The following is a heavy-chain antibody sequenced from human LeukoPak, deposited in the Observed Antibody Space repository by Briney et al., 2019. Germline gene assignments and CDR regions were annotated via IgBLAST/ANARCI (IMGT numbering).Heavy chain of an antibody. V-gene: IGHV5-51*01. CDR1: GYIFTNYW. CDR3: VRRAGTTADNWFDS. D-gene: IGHD2-21*02. CDR2: IYPGDSDT. J-gene: IGHJ5*01. Sequence: GESLKISCKGSGYIFTNYWIGWVRQVPGKGLEWMGIIYPGDSDTRYNPSFEGQVTISADKSINTAYLQWSSLKASDSGLYFCVRRAGTTADNWFDSWGQGTRVTVSS.